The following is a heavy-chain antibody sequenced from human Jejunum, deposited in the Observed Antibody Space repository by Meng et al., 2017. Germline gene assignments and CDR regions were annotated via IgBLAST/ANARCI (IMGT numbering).Heavy chain of an antibody. J-gene: IGHJ6*02. V-gene: IGHV1-2*06. Sequence: ASVKVSCKASGYTFTGYYIHWVRQAPGQGLEWMGRIKSNSAGTNYAQKFRGRVTMTGDTSITTAYMELSRLTSDDTALYYCAREGSNWNDRGGLDVWGQGTSVTVSS. CDR2: IKSNSAGT. CDR3: AREGSNWNDRGGLDV. CDR1: GYTFTGYY. D-gene: IGHD1-20*01.